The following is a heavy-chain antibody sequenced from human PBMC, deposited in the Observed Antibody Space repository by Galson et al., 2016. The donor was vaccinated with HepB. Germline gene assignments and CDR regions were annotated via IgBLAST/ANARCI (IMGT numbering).Heavy chain of an antibody. V-gene: IGHV2-5*02. D-gene: IGHD3-10*01. CDR3: AHVLLWFGAVPTLDY. CDR2: IYFDDAK. Sequence: PALVQPTQTLTLTCTFSGFSLSTSGVAVGWIRHPPGKALEWLTLIYFDDAKRHSPPLNNRLTITKDTSKNQVVLKMTNMNPVDTATYYGAHVLLWFGAVPTLDYWGPGARVTVSS. CDR1: GFSLSTSGVA. J-gene: IGHJ4*02.